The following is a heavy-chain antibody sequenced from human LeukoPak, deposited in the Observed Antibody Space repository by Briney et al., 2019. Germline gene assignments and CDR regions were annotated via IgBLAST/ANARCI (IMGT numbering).Heavy chain of an antibody. Sequence: GGSLRLSCAPSGFTFSSYAISWVRHAPEEGLEWVSAISGSGGRTYYEDSVKGRFTISRDNSKNTLYLQMNSLRAEDTAVYYCAKGGAWFGEFHYWGQGTLVTVSS. CDR2: ISGSGGRT. D-gene: IGHD3-10*01. CDR1: GFTFSSYA. V-gene: IGHV3-23*01. J-gene: IGHJ4*02. CDR3: AKGGAWFGEFHY.